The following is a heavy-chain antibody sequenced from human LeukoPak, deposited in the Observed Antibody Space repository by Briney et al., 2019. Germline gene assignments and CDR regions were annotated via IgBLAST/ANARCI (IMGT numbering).Heavy chain of an antibody. CDR3: ARHAPPDTDYYYYYMDV. CDR1: GYSFTSYW. CDR2: IYPGDSDT. J-gene: IGHJ6*03. D-gene: IGHD2-8*02. Sequence: GESLKISCKGSGYSFTSYWIGWVRQMPGKGLEWMGIIYPGDSDTRYSPSFQGQVTISADKSISTAYLQWSSLKASDTAMYYCARHAPPDTDYYYYYMDVWGKGTTVTISS. V-gene: IGHV5-51*01.